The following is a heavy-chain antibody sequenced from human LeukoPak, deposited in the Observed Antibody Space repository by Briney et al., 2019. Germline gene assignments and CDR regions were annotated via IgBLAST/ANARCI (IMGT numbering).Heavy chain of an antibody. V-gene: IGHV3-64*01. CDR2: ISSNGGST. CDR3: AREASSSWTPFFDY. Sequence: GGSLRLSCAASGFTFSSYAMNWVRQAPGKGLQYVSAISSNGGSTYYANSVKGRFTISRDNSKNTLYLQMGSLRPEDMAVYYCAREASSSWTPFFDYWGQGTLVTVSS. J-gene: IGHJ4*02. CDR1: GFTFSSYA. D-gene: IGHD6-13*01.